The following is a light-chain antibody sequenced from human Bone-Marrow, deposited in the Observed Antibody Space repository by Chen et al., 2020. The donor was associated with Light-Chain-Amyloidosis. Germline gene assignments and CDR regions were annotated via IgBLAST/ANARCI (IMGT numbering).Light chain of an antibody. J-gene: IGLJ1*01. V-gene: IGLV2-14*01. CDR2: EVT. Sequence: QSALTQPASVSGSPGQSITISCTGTSSDVGGDNHVSWYHQHPDKAPKLMIYEVTNRPSWVPDRFSGSKSDNTASLTISGLQTEDEADYFCSSSTVTNTLVFGSGTRVTVL. CDR3: SSSTVTNTLV. CDR1: SSDVGGDNH.